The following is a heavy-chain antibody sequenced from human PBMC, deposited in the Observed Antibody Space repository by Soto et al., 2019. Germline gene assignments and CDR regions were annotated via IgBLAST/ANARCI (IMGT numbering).Heavy chain of an antibody. CDR3: VSDTSATGPL. Sequence: GGSLRLCCAASGFTFDNYGMSWVRQVPEKGLEWVSGINWNGGTTGYVDSVKGRFTISRDNAKNSLHLQMNSLRAEDTALYYCVSDTSATGPLWAQRTLVTVSS. J-gene: IGHJ4*02. V-gene: IGHV3-20*04. D-gene: IGHD1-26*01. CDR1: GFTFDNYG. CDR2: INWNGGTT.